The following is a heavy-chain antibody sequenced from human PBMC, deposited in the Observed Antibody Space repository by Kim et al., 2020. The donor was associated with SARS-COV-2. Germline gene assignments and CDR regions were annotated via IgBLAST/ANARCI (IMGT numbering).Heavy chain of an antibody. D-gene: IGHD3-9*01. CDR2: IYYSGST. J-gene: IGHJ4*02. V-gene: IGHV4-39*07. CDR3: ARDRTHYDILTGYFPQMPAYFDY. Sequence: SETLSLTCTVSGGSISSSSYYWGWIRQPPGKGLEWIGSIYYSGSTYYNPSLKSRVTISVDTSKNQFSLKLSSVTAADTAVYYCARDRTHYDILTGYFPQMPAYFDYWGQGTLVTVSS. CDR1: GGSISSSSYY.